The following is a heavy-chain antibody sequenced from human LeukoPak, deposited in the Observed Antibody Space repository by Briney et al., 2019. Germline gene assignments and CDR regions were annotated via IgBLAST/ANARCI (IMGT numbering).Heavy chain of an antibody. J-gene: IGHJ6*02. Sequence: GGSLRLSCAASGFTFSSYWMSWVRQAPGKGLEWVANIKQDGSEKYYVDSVKGRFTISRDNAKNSLYLQMNSLRAEDTAVYYCARSHELLGYGMDVWGQGTTVTVSS. V-gene: IGHV3-7*01. D-gene: IGHD2-15*01. CDR3: ARSHELLGYGMDV. CDR2: IKQDGSEK. CDR1: GFTFSSYW.